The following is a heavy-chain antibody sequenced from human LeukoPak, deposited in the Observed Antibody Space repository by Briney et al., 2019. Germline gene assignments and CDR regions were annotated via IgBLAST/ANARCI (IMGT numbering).Heavy chain of an antibody. V-gene: IGHV3-11*04. J-gene: IGHJ6*03. CDR2: ISSSGSTI. Sequence: GGSLRLSCAASGFTFSDYYMSWIRQAPGKGLEWVSYISSSGSTIYYADSVKGRFTISRDNSKNTLYLQMNSLRAEDTAVYYCAKDSRQEASYYYYYMDVWGKGTTVTVSS. CDR1: GFTFSDYY. CDR3: AKDSRQEASYYYYYMDV.